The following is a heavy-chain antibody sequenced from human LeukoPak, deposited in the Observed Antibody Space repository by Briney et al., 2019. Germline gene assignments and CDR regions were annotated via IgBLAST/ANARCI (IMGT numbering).Heavy chain of an antibody. CDR3: ARDQEGQIGTWAEMDRFDY. V-gene: IGHV3-48*02. J-gene: IGHJ4*02. D-gene: IGHD1-26*01. Sequence: QTGGSLRLSCAASGFTFNSYSMSWVRQAPGKGLEWVSYISSSSSTVYYADSVKGRFTISRDNAKSSLYLQMNSLRDEDTAVYYCARDQEGQIGTWAEMDRFDYWGQGTPVTVSS. CDR1: GFTFNSYS. CDR2: ISSSSSTV.